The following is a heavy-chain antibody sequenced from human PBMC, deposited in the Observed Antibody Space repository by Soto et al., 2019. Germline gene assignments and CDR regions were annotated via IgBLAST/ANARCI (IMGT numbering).Heavy chain of an antibody. J-gene: IGHJ4*02. V-gene: IGHV4-59*08. CDR3: ARRYGPGFDY. D-gene: IGHD4-17*01. CDR1: SGSISSSY. Sequence: TETLSLTCPVTSGSISSSYWCWIRQPPGKGLEWIGYIYYSGSTNYNPSLKSRVTISVDTSKNQFSLKLSSVTAADTAVYYCARRYGPGFDYWGQGTLVTV. CDR2: IYYSGST.